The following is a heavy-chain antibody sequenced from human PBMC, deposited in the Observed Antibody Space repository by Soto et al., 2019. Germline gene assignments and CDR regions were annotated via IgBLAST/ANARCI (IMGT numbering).Heavy chain of an antibody. D-gene: IGHD6-6*01. V-gene: IGHV3-33*01. J-gene: IGHJ6*02. Sequence: GGSLRLSCAASGLTFSSYGMHWVRQAPGKGLEWVAVIWYDGSNKYYADSVKGRFTISRDNSKNTLYLQMNSLRAEDTAVYYCARESIAARMIHYYGMDVWGQGTTVTVSS. CDR2: IWYDGSNK. CDR3: ARESIAARMIHYYGMDV. CDR1: GLTFSSYG.